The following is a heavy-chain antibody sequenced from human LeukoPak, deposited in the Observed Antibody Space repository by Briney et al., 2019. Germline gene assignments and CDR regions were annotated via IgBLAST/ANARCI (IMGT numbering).Heavy chain of an antibody. Sequence: GESLRLSCAASGFTFTTYWMSWVRQAPGKGLEWVANIKQDGSEKHYVDSVKGRFTISRDNAKNSLYLQMNSLRAEDTAVYYCARDRDGYYMDVWGKGTTVTISS. CDR3: ARDRDGYYMDV. V-gene: IGHV3-7*01. CDR2: IKQDGSEK. D-gene: IGHD2-21*01. CDR1: GFTFTTYW. J-gene: IGHJ6*03.